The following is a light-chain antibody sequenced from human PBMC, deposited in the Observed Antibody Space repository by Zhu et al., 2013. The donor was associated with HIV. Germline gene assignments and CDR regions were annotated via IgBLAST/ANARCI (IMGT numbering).Light chain of an antibody. J-gene: IGLJ3*02. CDR3: GTWDSSLSVWV. CDR1: KLGDKF. CDR2: QDT. Sequence: VLTQPPSVSVSPGQTASITCSGDKLGDKFACWYQQRPGQSPVLVIYQDTKRPSGIPDRFSGSKSGTSATLGITGLQTGDEADYYCGTWDSSLSVWVFGGGTKLTVL. V-gene: IGLV3-1*01.